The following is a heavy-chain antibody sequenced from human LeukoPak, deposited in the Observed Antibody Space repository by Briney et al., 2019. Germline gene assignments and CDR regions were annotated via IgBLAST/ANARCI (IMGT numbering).Heavy chain of an antibody. CDR2: IDPSDSYT. Sequence: ESLRISCKGSAYSFTSYWISWVRQMPGKGLEWMGRIDPSDSYTNYSPSFQGHVTISADKSISTAYLQWSSLKASDTAMYYCARRRDCSSTSCPDDAFDIWGQGTMVTVSS. V-gene: IGHV5-10-1*01. CDR1: AYSFTSYW. J-gene: IGHJ3*02. CDR3: ARRRDCSSTSCPDDAFDI. D-gene: IGHD2-2*01.